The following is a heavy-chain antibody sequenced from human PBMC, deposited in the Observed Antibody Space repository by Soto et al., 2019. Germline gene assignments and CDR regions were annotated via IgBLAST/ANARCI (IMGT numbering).Heavy chain of an antibody. CDR3: ARVKRGLLPTIGGGFAS. CDR1: GYTHSFDTYA. CDR2: ISPTGGST. V-gene: IGHV3-23*01. J-gene: IGHJ4*01. Sequence: EVQLMESGGGLVQPGGSLRLSCAGSGYTHSFDTYAMSWVRQAPDKGLEWVAGISPTGGSTYYADSVKGRFTISRDNSKHTLFRPMTSLTVEDAAVYFCARVKRGLLPTIGGGFASLGRGTLVTVSS. D-gene: IGHD2-15*01.